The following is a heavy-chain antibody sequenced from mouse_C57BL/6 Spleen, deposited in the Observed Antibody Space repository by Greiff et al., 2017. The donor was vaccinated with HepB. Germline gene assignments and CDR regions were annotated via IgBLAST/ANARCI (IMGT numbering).Heavy chain of an antibody. CDR1: GYSITSGYD. Sequence: EVQLQQSGPGMVKPSQSLSLTCTVTGYSITSGYDWHWIRHFPGNKLEWMGYISYSGSTNYNPSLKSRISITHDTSKNHFFLKLNSVTTEDTATYYCARGGRYFDVWGTGTTVTVSS. CDR3: ARGGRYFDV. V-gene: IGHV3-1*01. J-gene: IGHJ1*03. CDR2: ISYSGST.